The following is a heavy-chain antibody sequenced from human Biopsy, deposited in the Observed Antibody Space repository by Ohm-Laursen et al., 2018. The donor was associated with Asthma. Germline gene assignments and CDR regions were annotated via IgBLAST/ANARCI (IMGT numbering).Heavy chain of an antibody. Sequence: SLRLSCTASGFTFGTYDMTWVRQAAGKGLEWVALMSYDGSIKDYADSVKGRFTISRDNSMNTLYLHMNSPRVEDTAVYYCARGLDYSGRSGFDYWGQGTLVTVSS. CDR1: GFTFGTYD. CDR3: ARGLDYSGRSGFDY. V-gene: IGHV3-30*03. J-gene: IGHJ4*02. D-gene: IGHD3-10*01. CDR2: MSYDGSIK.